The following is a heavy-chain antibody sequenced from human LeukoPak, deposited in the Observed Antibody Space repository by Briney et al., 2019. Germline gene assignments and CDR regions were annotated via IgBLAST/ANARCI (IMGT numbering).Heavy chain of an antibody. CDR1: GFTFTSNA. V-gene: IGHV3-23*01. CDR3: AKDLTAPAWPSFDS. Sequence: PGGSLRLSCAASGFTFTSNAMSWVRQAPGKGLDWVLSITGSGVTTYYADSVRGRFTISRDNSKNTLYLQMNSLRADDTAVYYCAKDLTAPAWPSFDSWGQGTLVSVSS. J-gene: IGHJ4*02. CDR2: ITGSGVTT. D-gene: IGHD4/OR15-4a*01.